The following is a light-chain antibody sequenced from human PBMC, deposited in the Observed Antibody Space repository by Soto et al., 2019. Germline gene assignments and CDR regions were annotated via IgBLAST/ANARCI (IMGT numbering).Light chain of an antibody. CDR3: HQYGSSPSYT. CDR2: GAS. V-gene: IGKV3-20*01. CDR1: QSVSSSSY. J-gene: IGKJ2*01. Sequence: EIVLTQSPGTLSLSPGESATLSCRASQSVSSSSYLAWYQQKPGQAPRLLIYGASSRATGITDRFSGSGSGTDFTLTISRLEPEDFAVYYCHQYGSSPSYTFGQGTKLEIK.